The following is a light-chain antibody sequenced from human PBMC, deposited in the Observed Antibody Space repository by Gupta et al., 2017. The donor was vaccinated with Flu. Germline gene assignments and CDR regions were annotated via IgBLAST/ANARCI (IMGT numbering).Light chain of an antibody. J-gene: IGKJ4*01. CDR1: QSARSN. V-gene: IGKV3-15*01. CDR3: QQYNNWPFVT. CDR2: GSS. Sequence: TGSPATLSVSPGERATLSCRASQSARSNVAWYQQKPGQAPRFLIFGSSTRATEVPARFSGSGSGTEFTLTISSLQSEDFAVYYCQQYNNWPFVTFGGGTKVEIK.